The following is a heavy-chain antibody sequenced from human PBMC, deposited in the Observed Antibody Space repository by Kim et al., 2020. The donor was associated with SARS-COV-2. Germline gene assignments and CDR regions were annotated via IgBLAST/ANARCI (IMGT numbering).Heavy chain of an antibody. Sequence: SETLFLTCAVYGGSFSGYYWSWIRQPPGKGLEWIGEINHSGSTNYNPSLKSRVTISVDTSKNQFSLKLSAVTAADTAVYYCARGRRGFSMVRGVYYFDYWGQGTLVTVSS. CDR3: ARGRRGFSMVRGVYYFDY. V-gene: IGHV4-34*01. CDR1: GGSFSGYY. D-gene: IGHD3-10*01. J-gene: IGHJ4*02. CDR2: INHSGST.